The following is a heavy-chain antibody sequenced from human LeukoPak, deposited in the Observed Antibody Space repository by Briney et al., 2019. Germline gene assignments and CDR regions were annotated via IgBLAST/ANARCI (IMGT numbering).Heavy chain of an antibody. D-gene: IGHD3-22*01. J-gene: IGHJ4*02. V-gene: IGHV1-2*02. CDR3: ARIGLKSSGYYRLDY. CDR2: INPDSGDT. Sequence: ASVKVSCKTSGYTFTGYYLHWVRQAPGQGLEWMGWINPDSGDTTYTQKFQGRVTMTGDTSISTAYMELSRLMSGDTAVYYCARIGLKSSGYYRLDYWGQGTLVTVSS. CDR1: GYTFTGYY.